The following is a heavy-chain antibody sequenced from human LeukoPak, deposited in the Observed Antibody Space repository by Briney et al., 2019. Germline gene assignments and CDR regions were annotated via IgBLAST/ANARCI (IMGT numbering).Heavy chain of an antibody. CDR3: ARRVFDRNWFDP. J-gene: IGHJ5*02. CDR2: IYPGDSDT. CDR1: GYSFTSYW. D-gene: IGHD2-8*01. V-gene: IGHV5-51*01. Sequence: GESLKISCKGSGYSFTSYWIGWVRPMPGKGLEWMGIIYPGDSDTRYHPSFQGQFTITADKAISTAYLQWSSLKASDTAMYYCARRVFDRNWFDPWGQGTLVTVSS.